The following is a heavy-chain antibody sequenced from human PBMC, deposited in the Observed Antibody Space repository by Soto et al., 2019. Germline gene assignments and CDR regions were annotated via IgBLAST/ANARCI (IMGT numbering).Heavy chain of an antibody. Sequence: QVQLQESGPGLVKPSETLSLTCTVSSDSSSSYKWSWIRQTPGKGLGWMGYIDNNGGISYNSSLRRRTTFTISIDTYRKQVSQRLSSVTAADTAVYYCVRQGFGPLHGLVDVWGQGTTVTVSS. V-gene: IGHV4-59*08. CDR1: SDSSSSYK. CDR2: IDNNGGI. CDR3: VRQGFGPLHGLVDV. J-gene: IGHJ6*02. D-gene: IGHD3-10*01.